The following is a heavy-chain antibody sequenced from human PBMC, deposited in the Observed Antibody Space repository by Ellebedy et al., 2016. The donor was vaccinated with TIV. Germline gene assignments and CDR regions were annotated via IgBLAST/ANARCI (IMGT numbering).Heavy chain of an antibody. V-gene: IGHV3-33*07. CDR1: GFSFSDYA. J-gene: IGHJ4*02. Sequence: GGSLRLXXAASGFSFSDYAMFWVRQAPGKGLEWVALIWYDGTNKNYADSMKGRFTISRDNSKNTLYLQMNSLRAEDTAVYYCAREIIYGGYYFDYWGQGTLVTVSS. CDR3: AREIIYGGYYFDY. D-gene: IGHD4-23*01. CDR2: IWYDGTNK.